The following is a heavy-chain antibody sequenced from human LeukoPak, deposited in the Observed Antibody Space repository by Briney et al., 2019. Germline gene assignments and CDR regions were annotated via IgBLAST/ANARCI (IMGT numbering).Heavy chain of an antibody. CDR3: ARRSRYNWNDLGFDY. CDR2: IYHSGST. Sequence: TETLSITCAVSGYSISSGYYWGWIRQPPGKGLEWIGSIYHSGSTYYNPSLKSRVTISVDTSKNQFSLKLSSVTAADTAVYYCARRSRYNWNDLGFDYWGQGTLVTVSS. J-gene: IGHJ4*02. V-gene: IGHV4-38-2*01. D-gene: IGHD1-1*01. CDR1: GYSISSGYY.